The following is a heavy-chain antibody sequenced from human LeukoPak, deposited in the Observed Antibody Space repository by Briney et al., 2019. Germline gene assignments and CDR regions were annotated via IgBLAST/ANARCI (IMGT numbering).Heavy chain of an antibody. Sequence: ASVKLSCNASGYTFTGYYMHLVRHAPGQGLEWMGWINPNSGGTNYAQKFQGRVSMTRDTSISTAYMELSRLRSDDTAVYYCARMQWLTTTYFDYWGQGTLVTVSS. CDR2: INPNSGGT. CDR1: GYTFTGYY. D-gene: IGHD6-19*01. V-gene: IGHV1-2*02. J-gene: IGHJ4*02. CDR3: ARMQWLTTTYFDY.